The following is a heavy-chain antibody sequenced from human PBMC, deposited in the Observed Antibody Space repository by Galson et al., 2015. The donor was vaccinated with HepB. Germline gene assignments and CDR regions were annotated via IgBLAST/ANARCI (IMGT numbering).Heavy chain of an antibody. J-gene: IGHJ4*02. D-gene: IGHD4-17*01. CDR1: GFSLSTSEEG. CDR3: AHIRDSASVRFDS. CDR2: IYWDEDQ. V-gene: IGHV2-5*02. Sequence: PALVKPTPTLTLAWTFSGFSLSTSEEGVGVAWIRQPPGKALEWLALIYWDEDQRHSRSLKTMPTITQDCPKDQVVLIMTRMDPMDTATYYCAHIRDSASVRFDSWGQGAQVTVSS.